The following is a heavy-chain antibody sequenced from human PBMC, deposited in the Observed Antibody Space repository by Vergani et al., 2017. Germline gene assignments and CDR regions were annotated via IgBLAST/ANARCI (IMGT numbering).Heavy chain of an antibody. V-gene: IGHV3-23*01. J-gene: IGHJ6*02. CDR2: ISGSGGST. D-gene: IGHD3-16*01. Sequence: EVQLLESGGGLVQPGGSLRLSCAASGFTFSSYAMSWVRQAPGKGLEWVSAISGSGGSTYYADSVKGRFTISRDNSKNTLYLQMNSLRAEDTAVYYCAKVRTVGLDYCSGMDVWGQGTTVSVSS. CDR1: GFTFSSYA. CDR3: AKVRTVGLDYCSGMDV.